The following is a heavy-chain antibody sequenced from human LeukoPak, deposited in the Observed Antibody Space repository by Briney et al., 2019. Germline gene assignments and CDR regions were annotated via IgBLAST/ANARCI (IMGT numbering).Heavy chain of an antibody. CDR3: AKLPNVLLWFGELGGSDY. D-gene: IGHD3-10*01. Sequence: GGSLRLSCAASGFTFSSYAMSWVRQAPGKGLEWVSAISGSGGSTYYADSVKGRFTISRDNSKNTLYLQMNSLRAEDTAVYYCAKLPNVLLWFGELGGSDYWGQGTLVTVSS. CDR1: GFTFSSYA. CDR2: ISGSGGST. V-gene: IGHV3-23*01. J-gene: IGHJ4*02.